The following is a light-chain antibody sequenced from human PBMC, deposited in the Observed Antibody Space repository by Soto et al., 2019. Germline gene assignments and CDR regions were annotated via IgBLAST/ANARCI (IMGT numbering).Light chain of an antibody. CDR2: GAS. V-gene: IGKV3-20*01. J-gene: IGKJ1*01. CDR3: QQYSSSPAT. CDR1: QRISSNS. Sequence: EIVLTQSPGTLSLSPGERATLSCRASQRISSNSLAWYQQKPGQAPRLLIYGASSRATGIPDRFSGSGSGTDFTLTISRLEPEDFAVYSCQQYSSSPATFGQGTKVEI.